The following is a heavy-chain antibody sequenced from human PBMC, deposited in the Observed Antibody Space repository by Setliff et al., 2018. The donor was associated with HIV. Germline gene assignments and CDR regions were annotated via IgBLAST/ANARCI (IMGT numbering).Heavy chain of an antibody. J-gene: IGHJ4*02. CDR2: INHSGST. CDR1: DGSVSGYY. D-gene: IGHD1-1*01. Sequence: KASETLSLTCAVYDGSVSGYYWSWIRQPPGKGLEWIGEINHSGSTNYNPSLKSRVTISIDTSKNQFSLKLSSVTAADTAVYYCTSSPTRRLNYFDYWGQGTLVTVSS. V-gene: IGHV4-34*01. CDR3: TSSPTRRLNYFDY.